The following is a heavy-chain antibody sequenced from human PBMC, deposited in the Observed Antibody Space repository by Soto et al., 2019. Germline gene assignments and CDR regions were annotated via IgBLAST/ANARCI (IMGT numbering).Heavy chain of an antibody. CDR1: GYTLTELS. J-gene: IGHJ6*02. D-gene: IGHD3-9*01. CDR2: FDPEDGET. Sequence: ASVKVSCKVSGYTLTELSMHWVRQAPGKGLEWMGGFDPEDGETIYAQKFQGRVTMTEDTSTDTSYMELSSLRSEDTAVCYSTTAPPFKIYTQFYYYDILTGYEAPNYNYGIEVRGQGTTDTASS. CDR3: TTAPPFKIYTQFYYYDILTGYEAPNYNYGIEV. V-gene: IGHV1-24*01.